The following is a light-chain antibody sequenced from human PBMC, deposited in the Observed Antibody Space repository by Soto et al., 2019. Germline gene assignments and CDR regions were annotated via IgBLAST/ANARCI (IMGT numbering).Light chain of an antibody. J-gene: IGKJ1*01. CDR3: QQYGTSFWT. CDR2: GAS. Sequence: EIALTQSPGTLSLSPGERATLSCRTSQSVSRSDLAWYQQKPGQAPRLLIYGASSRATGIPDRFSGSGSGTHFTLTISRLEPEDFAVYYCQQYGTSFWTFGQGTKVEIK. V-gene: IGKV3-20*01. CDR1: QSVSRSD.